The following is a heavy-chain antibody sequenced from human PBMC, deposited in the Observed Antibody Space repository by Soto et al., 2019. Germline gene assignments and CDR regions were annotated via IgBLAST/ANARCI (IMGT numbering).Heavy chain of an antibody. CDR1: GFTFSSYA. CDR2: ISGSGGST. D-gene: IGHD4-17*01. V-gene: IGHV3-23*01. Sequence: PGWSLRLSCAASGFTFSSYAMSLVRQAPGKGLEWVSAISGSGGSTYYADSVKGRFTISRDNSKNTLYLQMNSLRAEDTAVYYCAKDSSLTTAPWFDPWGEGTLVTVSS. J-gene: IGHJ5*02. CDR3: AKDSSLTTAPWFDP.